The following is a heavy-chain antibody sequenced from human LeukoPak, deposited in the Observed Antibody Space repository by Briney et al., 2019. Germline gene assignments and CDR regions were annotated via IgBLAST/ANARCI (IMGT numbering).Heavy chain of an antibody. CDR2: ISGSGGGT. J-gene: IGHJ4*02. D-gene: IGHD6-19*01. Sequence: QTGGSLRLSCAASEFTLSSNAMSWVRQAPGKGLEWVSGISGSGGGTYYADSVKGRFTISRDNSRNTLYLQMDSLRAEDTAVYYCAKSSRGWSVDYWSQGTRVTVSS. V-gene: IGHV3-23*01. CDR3: AKSSRGWSVDY. CDR1: EFTLSSNA.